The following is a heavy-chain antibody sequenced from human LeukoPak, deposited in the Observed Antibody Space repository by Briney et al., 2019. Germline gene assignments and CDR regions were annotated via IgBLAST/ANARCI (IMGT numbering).Heavy chain of an antibody. Sequence: GGSLRLSCAASKFTFSSYAMRWVRQAPGKGLEWGSAISGSGDSTYYADSVKGRFTISRDNSKNTLYLQMNSLRAEDAAVYYCAKDGYTSSLIPPGATEFDFWGQGTLVTVSS. CDR1: KFTFSSYA. J-gene: IGHJ4*02. CDR2: ISGSGDST. V-gene: IGHV3-23*01. CDR3: AKDGYTSSLIPPGATEFDF. D-gene: IGHD6-6*01.